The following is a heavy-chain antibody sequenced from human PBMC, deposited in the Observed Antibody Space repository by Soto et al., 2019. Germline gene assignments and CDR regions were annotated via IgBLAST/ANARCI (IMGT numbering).Heavy chain of an antibody. Sequence: QVQLVESGGGVVQPGRFLRLSCAASGFTFSSYGMHWVRQAPGKGLEWVAVIWYDGSNKYYADSVKGRFTISRDNSKNTLYLQMNSLRAEDTAVYYCARDYSYYDILTGYYFGAFDIWGQGTMVTVSS. V-gene: IGHV3-33*01. J-gene: IGHJ3*02. CDR3: ARDYSYYDILTGYYFGAFDI. D-gene: IGHD3-9*01. CDR1: GFTFSSYG. CDR2: IWYDGSNK.